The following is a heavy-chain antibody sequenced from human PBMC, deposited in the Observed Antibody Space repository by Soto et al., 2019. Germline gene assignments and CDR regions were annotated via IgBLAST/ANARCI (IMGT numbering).Heavy chain of an antibody. CDR3: ACIFSGGYGYGFYYYGMDV. Sequence: SETLSLTCTVSGGSISSGGYYWSWIRQHPGKGLEWIGYIYYSGSTYYNPSLKSRVTISVDTSKNQFSLKLRSVTAADTAVYYCACIFSGGYGYGFYYYGMDVWGQGTTVTVSS. CDR2: IYYSGST. J-gene: IGHJ6*02. D-gene: IGHD5-18*01. CDR1: GGSISSGGYY. V-gene: IGHV4-31*03.